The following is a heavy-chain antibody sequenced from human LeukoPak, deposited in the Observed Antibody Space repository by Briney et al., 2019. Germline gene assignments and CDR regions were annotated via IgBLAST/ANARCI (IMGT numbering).Heavy chain of an antibody. CDR2: IYYSGST. Sequence: SETLSLTCTVSGGSISSYYWSWIRQPPGKGLEWIGYIYYSGSTNYNPSLKSRVTISVDTSKNQFSLKLCSVTAADTAVYYCARDLIDYYYGMDVRGQGTTVTVSS. D-gene: IGHD3-22*01. V-gene: IGHV4-59*01. CDR3: ARDLIDYYYGMDV. CDR1: GGSISSYY. J-gene: IGHJ6*02.